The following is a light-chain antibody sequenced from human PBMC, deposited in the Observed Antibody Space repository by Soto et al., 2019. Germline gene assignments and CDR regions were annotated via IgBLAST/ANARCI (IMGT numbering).Light chain of an antibody. J-gene: IGKJ1*01. V-gene: IGKV1-5*01. CDR3: QQYDKYWT. Sequence: DIQMTQSPSTLSASVGDRVTITCRASQSISSWLAWYQQKPGKAPKLLIYDASSVESGVPSRFSGSGSGTEFTLTISSLQPDDFATYYCQQYDKYWTFGQGTKVDIK. CDR2: DAS. CDR1: QSISSW.